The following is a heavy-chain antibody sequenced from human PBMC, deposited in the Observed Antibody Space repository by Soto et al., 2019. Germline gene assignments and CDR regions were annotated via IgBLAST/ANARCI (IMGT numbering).Heavy chain of an antibody. CDR1: GGSISSYY. CDR2: IYYSGNT. Sequence: SETLSLTCTVSGGSISSYYWSWIRQPPGKGLEWIGYIYYSGNTNYNPSLKSRVTISVDTSKNQFSLKLSSVTAADAAVYYCARSDGRYWGQGTLVTVSS. J-gene: IGHJ4*02. CDR3: ARSDGRY. V-gene: IGHV4-59*01.